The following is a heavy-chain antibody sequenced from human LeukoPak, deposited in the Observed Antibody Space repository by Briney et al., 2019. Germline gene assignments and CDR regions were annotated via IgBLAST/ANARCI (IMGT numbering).Heavy chain of an antibody. J-gene: IGHJ4*02. D-gene: IGHD4-23*01. Sequence: GRSLRPSCAASGFTFDDYAMHWVRQAPGKGLEWVSGISWNSGSIGYADSVKGRFTISRDNAKNSLYLQMNSLRAEDTALYYCAKDMRGQGGNAFDYWGQGTLVTVSS. CDR1: GFTFDDYA. CDR2: ISWNSGSI. CDR3: AKDMRGQGGNAFDY. V-gene: IGHV3-9*01.